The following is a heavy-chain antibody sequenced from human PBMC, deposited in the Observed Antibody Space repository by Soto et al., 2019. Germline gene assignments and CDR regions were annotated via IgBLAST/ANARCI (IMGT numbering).Heavy chain of an antibody. CDR3: CIVGATWPDFDY. CDR2: ISAYNGYT. V-gene: IGHV1-18*01. D-gene: IGHD1-26*01. Sequence: QVQLGQSGAEVKKPGDSVKFSCKASGYTFTSYGISWVRQAPGQGLEWMGWISAYNGYTNYAQKLHGRVTMTTDTSTSTAYMELRSLRSDDTAVYYCCIVGATWPDFDYWGQGTLVTVSS. J-gene: IGHJ4*02. CDR1: GYTFTSYG.